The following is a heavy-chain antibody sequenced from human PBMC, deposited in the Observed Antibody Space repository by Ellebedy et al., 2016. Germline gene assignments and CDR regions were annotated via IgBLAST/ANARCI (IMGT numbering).Heavy chain of an antibody. CDR3: VIFGAPTRGYDY. CDR2: IYYSGTT. Sequence: SETLSLTXSFSGNSVSSRRYFWGWIRQPPGKGLEWIASIYYSGTTHYNPSLKSRVTISLDTSKNQFSLKLNSVTAADTAVYYCVIFGAPTRGYDYWGQGTLVTVSS. V-gene: IGHV4-39*07. J-gene: IGHJ4*02. D-gene: IGHD3-16*01. CDR1: GNSVSSRRYF.